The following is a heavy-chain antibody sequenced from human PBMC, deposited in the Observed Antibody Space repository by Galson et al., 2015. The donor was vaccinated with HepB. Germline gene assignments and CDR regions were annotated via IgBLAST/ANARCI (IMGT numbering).Heavy chain of an antibody. CDR1: GFTFSSYS. V-gene: IGHV3-48*02. CDR3: ARYSSGYRTDDAFDI. Sequence: SLRLSCAASGFTFSSYSMNWVRQAPGKGLEWVSYISSSSSTIYYADSVKGRFTISRDNAKNSLYLQMNSLRDEDTAVYYCARYSSGYRTDDAFDIWGQGTMVTVSS. D-gene: IGHD3-22*01. J-gene: IGHJ3*02. CDR2: ISSSSSTI.